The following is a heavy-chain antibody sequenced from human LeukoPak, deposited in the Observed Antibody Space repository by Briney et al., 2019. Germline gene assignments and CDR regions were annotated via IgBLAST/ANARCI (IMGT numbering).Heavy chain of an antibody. D-gene: IGHD6-19*01. Sequence: PGGSLRLSCAASGFNFRSYWMSWVRQAPGKGLEWVANIQSDGSEKNYVDSVQGRLTVSRDNAKTSLYLQMNSLRADDTAVYYCARDSAVATYYGVDVWGQGITVTVSS. CDR2: IQSDGSEK. CDR1: GFNFRSYW. V-gene: IGHV3-7*01. J-gene: IGHJ6*02. CDR3: ARDSAVATYYGVDV.